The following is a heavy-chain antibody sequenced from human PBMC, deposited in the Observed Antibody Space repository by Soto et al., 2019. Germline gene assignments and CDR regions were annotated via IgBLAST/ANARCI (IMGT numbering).Heavy chain of an antibody. CDR1: GFTFSNAW. CDR3: TTHTKRRYYYYGMDV. J-gene: IGHJ6*02. Sequence: PGGSLRLSCAASGFTFSNAWMSWVRQAPGKGLEWVGRIKSKTDGGTTDYAAPVKGRFTISRDDSKNTLYLQMNSLKTEDTAVYYCTTHTKRRYYYYGMDVWGQGTTVTVSS. V-gene: IGHV3-15*01. CDR2: IKSKTDGGTT.